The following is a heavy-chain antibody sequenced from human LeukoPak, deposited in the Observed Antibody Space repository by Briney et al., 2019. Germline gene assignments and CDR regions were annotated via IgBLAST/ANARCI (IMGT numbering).Heavy chain of an antibody. CDR2: IYSGGST. J-gene: IGHJ2*01. D-gene: IGHD3-10*01. CDR1: GFTVSSNY. Sequence: PGGSLRLSCAASGFTVSSNYMSWVRQAPGKGLEWVSVIYSGGSTYYADSVKGRFTISRENAQNSLYLQMNNLRAGDTAVYYCARARSPTLGYFDLWGRGTLVTVSS. CDR3: ARARSPTLGYFDL. V-gene: IGHV3-53*01.